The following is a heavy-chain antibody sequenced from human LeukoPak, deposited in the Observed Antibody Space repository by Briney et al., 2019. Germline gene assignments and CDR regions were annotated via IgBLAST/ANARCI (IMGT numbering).Heavy chain of an antibody. D-gene: IGHD3-22*01. J-gene: IGHJ4*02. CDR2: ISAYNDNT. CDR3: ARAGRGLGNYYGSGDYYYVFDE. V-gene: IGHV1-18*01. Sequence: ASVKVSCKASGYTFTNYGISWVRQAPGQGLEWIGWISAYNDNTDSAQKFQGRVTMTTDTSTTTAYLELRSLRSDDTAVYYCARAGRGLGNYYGSGDYYYVFDEWGQGTVVTVSS. CDR1: GYTFTNYG.